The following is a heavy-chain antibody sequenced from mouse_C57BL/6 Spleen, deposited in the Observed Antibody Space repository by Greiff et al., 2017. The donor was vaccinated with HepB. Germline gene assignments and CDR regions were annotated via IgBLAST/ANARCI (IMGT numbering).Heavy chain of an antibody. V-gene: IGHV1-82*01. J-gene: IGHJ3*01. CDR1: GYAFSSSW. CDR3: ARGDDYDQAWVAY. Sequence: QVQLQQSGPELVKPGASVKISCKASGYAFSSSWMNWVKQRPGKGLEWIGRIYPGDGDTNYNGKFKGKATLTADKSSSTAYMQLSSLTSEDSAVYFCARGDDYDQAWVAYWGQGTLVTVSA. CDR2: IYPGDGDT. D-gene: IGHD2-4*01.